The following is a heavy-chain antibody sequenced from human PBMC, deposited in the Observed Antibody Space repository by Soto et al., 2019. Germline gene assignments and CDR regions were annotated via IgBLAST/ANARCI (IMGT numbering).Heavy chain of an antibody. J-gene: IGHJ3*02. V-gene: IGHV3-9*01. Sequence: EVQLVESGGGLVQPGRSLRLSCAASGFTFDDYAMHWVRQAPGKGLEWVSGISWNSGSIGYADSVKGRFTISRDNAKNSLYLQMNSLRAEDTALYYRAKDYHNVPKRSYDAFDIWGQGTMVTVSS. CDR2: ISWNSGSI. CDR1: GFTFDDYA. D-gene: IGHD3-10*02. CDR3: AKDYHNVPKRSYDAFDI.